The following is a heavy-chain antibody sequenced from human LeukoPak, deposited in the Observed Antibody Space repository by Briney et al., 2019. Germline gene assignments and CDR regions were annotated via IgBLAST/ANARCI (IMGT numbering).Heavy chain of an antibody. Sequence: GGSLRLSCAASGFTFSSYSMNWVRQAPGKGLEWVSYISSSSSTIYYADSVKGRFTISRDNAKNSLYLQMNSLRAEDTAEYYCAREIVLMVYPPDYWGQGTLVTVSS. V-gene: IGHV3-48*01. J-gene: IGHJ4*02. CDR2: ISSSSSTI. D-gene: IGHD2-8*01. CDR3: AREIVLMVYPPDY. CDR1: GFTFSSYS.